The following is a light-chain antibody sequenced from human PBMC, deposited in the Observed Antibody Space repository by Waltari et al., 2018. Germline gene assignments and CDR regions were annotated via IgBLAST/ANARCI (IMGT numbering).Light chain of an antibody. Sequence: QPALTQPASVSGSPGQSITISSPGTSSDVCNNNHVCWYQKHPDKVPKLIIYGVSKRPSGVSARFSGSKSGNTASLTISGLQAEDEADYYCLSYAATVSFGFGGGTKLTVL. V-gene: IGLV2-23*02. J-gene: IGLJ2*01. CDR1: SSDVCNNNH. CDR2: GVS. CDR3: LSYAATVSFG.